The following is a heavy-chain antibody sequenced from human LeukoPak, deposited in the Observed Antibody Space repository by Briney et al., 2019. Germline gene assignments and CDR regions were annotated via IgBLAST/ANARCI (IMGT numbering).Heavy chain of an antibody. Sequence: GASVKVSCKASGYTFTSSDINWVRQATGQGLEWMGWINPKSGRTGYAKKFQARVSMTVNTSISTAYMEVSSLRFEDTAVYYCARGRSGLAAAGTYDYWGQGTLITVSS. CDR2: INPKSGRT. CDR3: ARGRSGLAAAGTYDY. CDR1: GYTFTSSD. V-gene: IGHV1-8*01. J-gene: IGHJ4*02. D-gene: IGHD6-13*01.